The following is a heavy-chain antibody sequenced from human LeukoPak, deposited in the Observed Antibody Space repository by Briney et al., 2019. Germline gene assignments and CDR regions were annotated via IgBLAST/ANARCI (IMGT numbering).Heavy chain of an antibody. V-gene: IGHV3-23*01. CDR3: AKDREEYYYDSSGYSDY. D-gene: IGHD3-22*01. J-gene: IGHJ4*02. CDR2: ISGSGGST. Sequence: GGSLRRSCAASGFTFSSYAMSWVRQAPGKGLEWVSAISGSGGSTYYADSVKGRFTISRDNSKNTLYLQMNSLRAEDTAVYYCAKDREEYYYDSSGYSDYWGQGTLVTVSS. CDR1: GFTFSSYA.